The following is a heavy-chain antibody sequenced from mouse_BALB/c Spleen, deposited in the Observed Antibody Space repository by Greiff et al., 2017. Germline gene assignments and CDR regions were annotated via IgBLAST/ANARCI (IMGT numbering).Heavy chain of an antibody. D-gene: IGHD1-1*01. CDR3: ARGGIITTVAPFAY. CDR2: ILPGSGST. V-gene: IGHV1-9*01. CDR1: GYTFSSYW. Sequence: QVQLQQSGAELMKPGASVKISSKATGYTFSSYWIEWVKQRPGHGLEWIGEILPGSGSTNYNEKFKGKATFTADTSSNTAYMQLSSLTSEDSAVYYCARGGIITTVAPFAYWGQGTLVTVSA. J-gene: IGHJ3*01.